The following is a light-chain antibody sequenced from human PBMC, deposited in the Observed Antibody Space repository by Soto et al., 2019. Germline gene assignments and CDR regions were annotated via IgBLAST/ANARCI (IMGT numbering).Light chain of an antibody. CDR1: SSDVGGYNY. CDR2: DVS. Sequence: QSVLTQPRSVSGSPGQSVTISCTGTSSDVGGYNYVSWYQQHPGKAPKVMIYDVSKRPSGVPDRFSGSKSGNTASLTISGLQAEDEADYYCCSYAGSYTLVFGGGTKLTVL. V-gene: IGLV2-11*01. J-gene: IGLJ3*02. CDR3: CSYAGSYTLV.